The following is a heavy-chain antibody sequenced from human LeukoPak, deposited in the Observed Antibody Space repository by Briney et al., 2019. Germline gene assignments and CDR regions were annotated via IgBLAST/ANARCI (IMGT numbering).Heavy chain of an antibody. V-gene: IGHV3-23*01. D-gene: IGHD6-19*01. CDR1: GFTFSSYA. J-gene: IGHJ4*02. CDR3: AKTTSGYSSGRYPGWPVDY. CDR2: IFGTVGST. Sequence: GTPRPSSAPSGFTFSSYAMYSVPETPGKRVEWVSGIFGTVGSTHYADSVTGRFTISRDNSKNTVYLQMNSLRAEDTAVYYCAKTTSGYSSGRYPGWPVDYWGQGTLVTVSS.